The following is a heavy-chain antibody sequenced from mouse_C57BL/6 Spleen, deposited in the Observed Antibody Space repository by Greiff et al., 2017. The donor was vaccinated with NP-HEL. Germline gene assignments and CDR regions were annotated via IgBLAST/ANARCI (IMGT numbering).Heavy chain of an antibody. D-gene: IGHD2-3*01. V-gene: IGHV5-4*01. Sequence: EVKLMESGGGLVKPGGSLKLSCAASGFTFSSYAMSWVRQTPEKRLAWVATISDGGSYTYYPDNVKGRFTISRDNAKNNLYLQMSHLKSEDTAMYYCARDIMVSFAYWGQGTLVTVSA. CDR1: GFTFSSYA. CDR2: ISDGGSYT. CDR3: ARDIMVSFAY. J-gene: IGHJ3*01.